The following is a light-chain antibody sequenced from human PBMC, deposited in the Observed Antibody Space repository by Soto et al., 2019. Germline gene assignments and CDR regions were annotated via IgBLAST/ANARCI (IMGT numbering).Light chain of an antibody. CDR2: GPS. V-gene: IGKV3-20*01. CDR3: QQFQSSLRT. CDR1: DSLSPHS. Sequence: MVLTQSPGTLSLSPGETATLSCRASDSLSPHSIAWYQQKPGQAPRLLIYGPSGRATGIPDRISGSGSGTDFTLTISGLEPEDFAMYYCQQFQSSLRTFGQGTKVEV. J-gene: IGKJ1*01.